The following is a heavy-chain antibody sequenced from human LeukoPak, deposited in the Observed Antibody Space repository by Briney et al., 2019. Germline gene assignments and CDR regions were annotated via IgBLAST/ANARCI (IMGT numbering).Heavy chain of an antibody. Sequence: ASVKVSCKASGYTFTSYDINWVRQATGQGLEWMGWMNPNSGNTGYAQKFQGRVTMTRDTSISTAYMELSRLRSDDTAVYYCARPKLRGAFDIWGQGTMVTVSS. CDR3: ARPKLRGAFDI. CDR1: GYTFTSYD. V-gene: IGHV1-8*01. D-gene: IGHD3-10*01. J-gene: IGHJ3*02. CDR2: MNPNSGNT.